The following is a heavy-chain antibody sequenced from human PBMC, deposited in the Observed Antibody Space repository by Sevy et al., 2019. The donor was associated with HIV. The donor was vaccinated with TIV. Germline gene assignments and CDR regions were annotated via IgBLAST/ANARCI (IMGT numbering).Heavy chain of an antibody. V-gene: IGHV4-59*08. CDR2: VQYRGTT. J-gene: IGHJ5*02. Sequence: SETLSLTCTVSGDSISTYYWSWIRQPTGKGLEWIGSVQYRGTTNYNPPLKNRGTRSVDASKHQFFLRLNSVTAADSAVYYCAKHVDARWFDPWGQGTLVTVSS. CDR1: GDSISTYY. CDR3: AKHVDARWFDP. D-gene: IGHD2-2*01.